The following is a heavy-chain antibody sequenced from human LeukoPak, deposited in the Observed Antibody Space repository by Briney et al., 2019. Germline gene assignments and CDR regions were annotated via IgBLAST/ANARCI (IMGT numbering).Heavy chain of an antibody. CDR3: AKGDVDSPMNFYH. V-gene: IGHV3-43*01. J-gene: IGHJ4*02. D-gene: IGHD5-18*01. CDR1: GFMFDDYT. Sequence: PGGSLRLSCAASGFMFDDYTMHWVRQAPGKGLEWVSLINWDGGSRYYAASVKGRFTVSRDNSKNSLYLQTNSLRTEDTALYYCAKGDVDSPMNFYHWGQGTLVTVSS. CDR2: INWDGGSR.